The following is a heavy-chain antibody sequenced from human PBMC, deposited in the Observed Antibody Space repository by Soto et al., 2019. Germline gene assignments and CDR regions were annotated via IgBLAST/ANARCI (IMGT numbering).Heavy chain of an antibody. Sequence: QVQLQQWGAGLLKPSETLSLTCAVYGGSFSGYQWTWIRQTPGKGLEWIGEINDSGNINYNPSLKMRVTVFLDTPKKQISLKLSSVTAADTAVYYCARGLILWFGELSRRGGYYYYMDVWGEGTTVIVSS. V-gene: IGHV4-34*01. D-gene: IGHD3-10*01. J-gene: IGHJ6*03. CDR1: GGSFSGYQ. CDR3: ARGLILWFGELSRRGGYYYYMDV. CDR2: INDSGNI.